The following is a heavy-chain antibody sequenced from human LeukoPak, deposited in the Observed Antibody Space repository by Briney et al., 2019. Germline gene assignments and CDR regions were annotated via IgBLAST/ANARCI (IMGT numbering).Heavy chain of an antibody. D-gene: IGHD3-22*01. Sequence: GGSLRLSCVASGFTFSSYAMSWVRQAPGKGLEWVSGVSGSGGSTYYADSVKGRFIISRDNSKNTLYLQMNSLRAEDTAIYYCAKRETSGYSPYYYDYWGQGTLVTVSS. J-gene: IGHJ4*02. V-gene: IGHV3-23*01. CDR2: VSGSGGST. CDR1: GFTFSSYA. CDR3: AKRETSGYSPYYYDY.